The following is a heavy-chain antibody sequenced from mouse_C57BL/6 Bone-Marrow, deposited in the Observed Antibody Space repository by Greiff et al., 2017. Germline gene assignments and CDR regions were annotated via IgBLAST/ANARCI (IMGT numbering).Heavy chain of an antibody. D-gene: IGHD2-4*01. Sequence: VQLKQSGPELVKPGASVKISCKASGYSFTDYNMNWVKQSHGKSLEWIGVINPTDGTTSYNQKFKGKATVTVDKSSSTAYMQLNSLTSEDPAVYYWARGYDYDYAMDYWGQGTSVTVSS. CDR2: INPTDGTT. V-gene: IGHV1-39*01. CDR3: ARGYDYDYAMDY. J-gene: IGHJ4*01. CDR1: GYSFTDYN.